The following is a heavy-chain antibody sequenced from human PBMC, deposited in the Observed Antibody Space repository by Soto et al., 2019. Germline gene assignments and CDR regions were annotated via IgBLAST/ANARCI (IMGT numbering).Heavy chain of an antibody. CDR1: GFNFSAYA. CDR3: AKDRWFSASSSSGLDS. J-gene: IGHJ4*02. V-gene: IGHV3-23*01. D-gene: IGHD6-6*01. Sequence: EVLLLESGGGLVQPGGSLRLSCAASGFNFSAYAMGWVRQAPGKGLEWVSSVSNSGSITYYADSVKGRFTISRDNSESTLYLQMSSRSAEDTAVYFCAKDRWFSASSSSGLDSWGQGTLVTVSS. CDR2: VSNSGSIT.